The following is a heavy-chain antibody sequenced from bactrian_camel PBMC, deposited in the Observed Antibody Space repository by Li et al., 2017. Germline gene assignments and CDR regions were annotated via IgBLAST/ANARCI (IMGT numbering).Heavy chain of an antibody. CDR3: AASPPAGDAWWEIRRYKY. J-gene: IGHJ4*01. V-gene: IGHV3S1*01. Sequence: HVQLVESGGGAVQAGGSVRLSCTLSGSSARWMGWFREAPGKEREVVAAAFPTLHMPFYADSVKGRFTVSYDNAEKCVTVYLQMSNLKPEDTAIYYCAASPPAGDAWWEIRRYKYWGQGTQVTVS. CDR1: GSSARW. D-gene: IGHD7*01. CDR2: AFPTLHMP.